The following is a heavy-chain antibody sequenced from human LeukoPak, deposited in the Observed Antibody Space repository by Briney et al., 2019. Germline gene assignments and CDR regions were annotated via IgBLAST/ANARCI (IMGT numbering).Heavy chain of an antibody. CDR2: IYYSGNT. CDR3: ATTVTTRYYFDY. D-gene: IGHD4-17*01. CDR1: GGSISSSSYY. V-gene: IGHV4-39*01. J-gene: IGHJ4*02. Sequence: PSETLSLTCTVSGGSISSSSYYWGWIRQPPGKGLEWIGSIYYSGNTYHNPSLKSRVTISVDTYKSRFSLKLSSVTAADTAVYYCATTVTTRYYFDYWGQGTLVTVSS.